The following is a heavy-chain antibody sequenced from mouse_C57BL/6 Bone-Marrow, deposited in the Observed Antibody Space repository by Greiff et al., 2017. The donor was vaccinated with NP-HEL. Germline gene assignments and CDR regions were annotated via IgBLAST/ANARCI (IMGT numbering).Heavy chain of an antibody. Sequence: EVNVVESGGGLVQPGGSLSLSCAASGFTFTDYYMSWVRQPPGKALEWLGFIRNKANGYTTEYSASVKGRFTISRDNSQSILYLQMNALRAEDSATYYCARYIRGFDYWGQGTTLTVSS. CDR1: GFTFTDYY. J-gene: IGHJ2*01. CDR2: IRNKANGYTT. CDR3: ARYIRGFDY. V-gene: IGHV7-3*01.